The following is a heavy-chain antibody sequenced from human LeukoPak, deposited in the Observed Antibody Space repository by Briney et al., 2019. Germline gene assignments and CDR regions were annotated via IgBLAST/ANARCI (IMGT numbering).Heavy chain of an antibody. CDR3: AREDSSSLYVDS. V-gene: IGHV4-4*02. Sequence: SETLSLTCAVSGGSISSRNWWRWVRQPPGKGLEWIGEIYQSGSTNYNPSLKSRVTISVDKSKNQFSLKLSSVTAADTAVYYCAREDSSSLYVDSWGQGTLVTVSS. CDR2: IYQSGST. CDR1: GGSISSRNW. D-gene: IGHD6-13*01. J-gene: IGHJ4*02.